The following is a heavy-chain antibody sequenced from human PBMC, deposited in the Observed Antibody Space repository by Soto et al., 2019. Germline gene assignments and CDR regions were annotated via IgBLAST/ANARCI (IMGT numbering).Heavy chain of an antibody. D-gene: IGHD3-9*01. J-gene: IGHJ6*02. V-gene: IGHV1-2*04. CDR3: ARSSVTGPPLDYYYGMDV. CDR2: INPNSGGT. Sequence: QVQLVQSGAEVKKPGASVKVSCKASGYTFTGYYMHWVRQAPGQGLEWMGWINPNSGGTNYAQKFQGWVTMTRDTSISTAYMELSRRRSDDTAVYYCARSSVTGPPLDYYYGMDVWGQGTTVTVSS. CDR1: GYTFTGYY.